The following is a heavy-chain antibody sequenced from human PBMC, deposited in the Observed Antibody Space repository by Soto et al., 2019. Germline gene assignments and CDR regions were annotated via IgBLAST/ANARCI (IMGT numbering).Heavy chain of an antibody. J-gene: IGHJ5*02. CDR3: AKNSGWFNT. CDR1: GFPFSSTD. Sequence: HLLQSGGGLIQPGGSLTLSCAASGFPFSSTDMTWVRQAPGKGLEWVSTISGSGEITYYADSVKGRFTISRDNSMNTVYLRMNSLRADDTALYYCAKNSGWFNTWGQGAVVTVSS. CDR2: ISGSGEIT. D-gene: IGHD3-10*01. V-gene: IGHV3-23*01.